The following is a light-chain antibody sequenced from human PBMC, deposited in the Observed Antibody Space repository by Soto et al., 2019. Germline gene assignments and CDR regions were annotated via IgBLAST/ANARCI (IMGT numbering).Light chain of an antibody. CDR2: GAS. V-gene: IGKV3-20*01. J-gene: IGKJ1*01. CDR1: QSVSNNY. Sequence: EIVLTQSPGTLSLSLGERATLSCRASQSVSNNYLAWYQQKPGQAPRLLIFGASSRATGIPDRVSGSGSGTDFTLTISWLEPEDFAVYYCQQYCRSPATFGQGTKV. CDR3: QQYCRSPAT.